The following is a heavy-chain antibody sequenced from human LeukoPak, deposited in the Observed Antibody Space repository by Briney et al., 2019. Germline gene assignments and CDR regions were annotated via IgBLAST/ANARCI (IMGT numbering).Heavy chain of an antibody. CDR2: INPNSGGT. CDR1: GYTFTGYY. D-gene: IGHD3-10*01. Sequence: ASVKASCKASGYTFTGYYLHWVRQAPGQGLEWMGRINPNSGGTNYAQTFQGRVTMTRDTSISTAYMELSRLRSDDTAVYYCARDRTMVRGEVPNWFDPWGQGTLVTVSS. CDR3: ARDRTMVRGEVPNWFDP. V-gene: IGHV1-2*06. J-gene: IGHJ5*02.